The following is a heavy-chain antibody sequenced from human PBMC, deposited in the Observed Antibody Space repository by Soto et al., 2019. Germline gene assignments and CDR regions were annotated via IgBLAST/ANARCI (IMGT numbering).Heavy chain of an antibody. V-gene: IGHV3-7*01. J-gene: IGHJ4*02. CDR3: ARDPGIAAAGTVGYYDY. CDR2: IKQDGSEK. CDR1: EFTFSSYW. D-gene: IGHD6-13*01. Sequence: EVQLVESGGGLVQPGGSLRLSCAASEFTFSSYWMSWVRQAPGKGLEWVANIKQDGSEKHYVDSVKGRFTISRDNAKNSLYLEMNSLRAEDTAVYYCARDPGIAAAGTVGYYDYWGQGTLVTVSS.